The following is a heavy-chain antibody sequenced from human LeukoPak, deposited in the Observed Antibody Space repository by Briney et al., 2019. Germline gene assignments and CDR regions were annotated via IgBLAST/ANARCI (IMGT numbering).Heavy chain of an antibody. CDR1: GFTFDRFT. J-gene: IGHJ4*02. CDR3: AKEVDCPSDCLFFHS. V-gene: IGHV3-43*01. Sequence: GGSLRPSCAASGFTFDRFTIHWVRHTPGKGLEWVSLINRRGHTFYADSVKGRFTISRDNSRNSVFLQMNSLRPEDTALYHCAKEVDCPSDCLFFHSWGQGTLVTVSS. CDR2: INRRGHT. D-gene: IGHD2-21*02.